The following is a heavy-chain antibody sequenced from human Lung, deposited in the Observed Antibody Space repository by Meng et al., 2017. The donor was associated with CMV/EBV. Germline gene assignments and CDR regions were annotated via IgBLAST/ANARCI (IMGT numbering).Heavy chain of an antibody. V-gene: IGHV3-23*03. CDR3: AKGSGSSLLSTITGYYYYGMDV. CDR1: GFTFSTFA. Sequence: GESLKISCAASGFTFSTFAMSWVRQAPGKGLQWVSVIYSGDDSTYYADSVKGRFTISRDNSKNMLYLQMNSLRAEDTAVYYCAKGSGSSLLSTITGYYYYGMDVWGQGTTVTVSS. CDR2: IYSGDDST. D-gene: IGHD6-6*01. J-gene: IGHJ6*02.